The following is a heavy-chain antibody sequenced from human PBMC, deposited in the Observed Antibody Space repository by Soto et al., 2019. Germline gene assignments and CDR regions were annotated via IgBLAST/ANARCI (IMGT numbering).Heavy chain of an antibody. CDR3: AKDHPRDDYKKVYFQH. CDR2: ISGSGDRT. Sequence: GGSLRLSCAGARFTFSSSAMSWVRQAPGKGPEWVSGISGSGDRTYYSDSLKGRFTISRDNSKNTLYLQMNTLRAEDTAVYYCAKDHPRDDYKKVYFQHWGQGTLVTVSS. CDR1: RFTFSSSA. V-gene: IGHV3-23*01. J-gene: IGHJ1*01. D-gene: IGHD4-4*01.